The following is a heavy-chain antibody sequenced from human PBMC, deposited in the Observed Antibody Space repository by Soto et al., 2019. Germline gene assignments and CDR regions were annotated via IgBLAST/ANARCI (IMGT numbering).Heavy chain of an antibody. CDR1: GFRFSNNG. D-gene: IGHD3-16*01. V-gene: IGHV3-30*18. CDR2: ISYDGSKK. J-gene: IGHJ4*02. Sequence: ESGGGVVQPGRSLRLSCAASGFRFSNNGMHWVRQAPGKGLEWVAIISYDGSKKYYADSVKGRFTISRDNSKNTLYLQMDSLRVEDTAMYYCAKDRVESGLGEIDYWGQGTLVTVSS. CDR3: AKDRVESGLGEIDY.